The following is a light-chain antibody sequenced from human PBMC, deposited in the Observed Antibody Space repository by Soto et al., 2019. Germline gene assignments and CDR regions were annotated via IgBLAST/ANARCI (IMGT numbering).Light chain of an antibody. CDR2: STN. Sequence: QTVVTQEPSLSVSPGGTVTLTCGLSSASVSTAYYPTWYQQTPGQAPRTLIYSTNSRSSGVPGRFSGSILGNKAALTITGAQADDESDYYCVLYMDSGIWVFGGGTKLTVL. J-gene: IGLJ3*02. CDR3: VLYMDSGIWV. V-gene: IGLV8-61*01. CDR1: SASVSTAYY.